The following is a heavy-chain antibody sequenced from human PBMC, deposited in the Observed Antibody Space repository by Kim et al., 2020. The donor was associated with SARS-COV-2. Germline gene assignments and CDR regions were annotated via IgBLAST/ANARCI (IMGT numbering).Heavy chain of an antibody. CDR3: ATKMDGDYWYDN. CDR2: ITRTGGST. J-gene: IGHJ4*02. D-gene: IGHD4-17*01. CDR1: GFTFSNYA. V-gene: IGHV3-23*01. Sequence: GGSLRLSCATSGFTFSNYALSWVRQAPGKGLEYVSLITRTGGSTFYADSVKGRFTISRDTSRDTLYLQLNNLRAEDTAVCYCATKMDGDYWYDNWGQGTLVTVSS.